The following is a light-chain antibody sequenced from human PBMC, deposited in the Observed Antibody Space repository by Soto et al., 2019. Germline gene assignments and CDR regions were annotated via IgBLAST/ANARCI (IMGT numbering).Light chain of an antibody. J-gene: IGLJ1*01. CDR3: SSYTNINTRACV. CDR1: SGDIGSYNR. V-gene: IGLV2-14*01. Sequence: QSALTQPASVSVSPGQSITISCTGTSGDIGSYNRVSWYQPHPGKAPKLIIYEVTDRTSGVSNRFSGSKSGNTASLTISGLQAEDESEYYCSSYTNINTRACVFGTGTKVTVL. CDR2: EVT.